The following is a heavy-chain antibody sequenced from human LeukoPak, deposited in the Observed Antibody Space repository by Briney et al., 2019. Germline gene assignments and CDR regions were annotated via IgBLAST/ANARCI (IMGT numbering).Heavy chain of an antibody. V-gene: IGHV1-2*02. CDR1: GYGFTEYY. J-gene: IGHJ5*02. Sequence: ASLKVSCQASGYGFTEYYVHWIRQAPGQGLEWMGWINPSSGATIYAQKFQGRVTMTRDTFTTTAYMEINSLLSDDTAVYYCARGWQINSSGGFVDPWGQGTLVTVS. CDR2: INPSSGAT. CDR3: ARGWQINSSGGFVDP. D-gene: IGHD6-6*01.